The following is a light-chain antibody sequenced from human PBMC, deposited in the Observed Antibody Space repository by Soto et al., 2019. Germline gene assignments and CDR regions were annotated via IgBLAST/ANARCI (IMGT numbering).Light chain of an antibody. J-gene: IGLJ1*01. Sequence: QSALTQPASVSGSPGQSITISCTGTSSDVGNGYDSVSWYQQHPGKAPKLMIYEVTNRPSGFYSRFSGSKSGNTASLTIAVQDDEDDADDYSSSYTVSVGPYVFGTGTKLTVL. V-gene: IGLV2-14*01. CDR2: EVT. CDR1: SSDVGNGYDS. CDR3: SSYTVSVGPYV.